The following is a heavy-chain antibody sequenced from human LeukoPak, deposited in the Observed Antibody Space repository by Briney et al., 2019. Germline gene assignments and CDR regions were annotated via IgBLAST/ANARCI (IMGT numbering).Heavy chain of an antibody. CDR2: IIPIFGTA. Sequence: PVKVSRKASGYTFTSYYMHWVRQAPGQGLEWMGGIIPIFGTANYAQKFQGRVTITADESTSTAYMELSSLRSEDTAVYYCARDRGYSGYDVIDYWGQGTLVTVSS. V-gene: IGHV1-69*13. D-gene: IGHD5-12*01. CDR1: GYTFTSYY. J-gene: IGHJ4*02. CDR3: ARDRGYSGYDVIDY.